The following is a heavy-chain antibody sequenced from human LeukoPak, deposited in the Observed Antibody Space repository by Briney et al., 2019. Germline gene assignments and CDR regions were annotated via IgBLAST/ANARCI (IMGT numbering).Heavy chain of an antibody. CDR2: IYYSGST. CDR3: ARDKGGYYMDV. V-gene: IGHV4-59*01. J-gene: IGHJ6*03. Sequence: SSETLSLTCTVSGGSISNYYWTWIRQPPGKGLEWIGYIYYSGSTNYNPSLKSRVTISVDTSKNQFSLKLSSVTAADTAVYYCARDKGGYYMDVWGKGTTVTVSS. CDR1: GGSISNYY.